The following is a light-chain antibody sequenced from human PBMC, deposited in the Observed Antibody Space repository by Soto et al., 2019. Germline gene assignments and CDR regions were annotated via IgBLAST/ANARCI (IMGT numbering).Light chain of an antibody. CDR2: DIF. CDR3: QQYNSWPLT. Sequence: EIVMTQSPATLSVSQGARATLSCRASQSVGSDLAWYQQKPGKAPRIVIYDIFTSSTGVPTRISGSGSGTEFTLTISSLQSEDFAVYYCQQYNSWPLTFGGGTKVEIK. J-gene: IGKJ4*01. V-gene: IGKV3D-15*01. CDR1: QSVGSD.